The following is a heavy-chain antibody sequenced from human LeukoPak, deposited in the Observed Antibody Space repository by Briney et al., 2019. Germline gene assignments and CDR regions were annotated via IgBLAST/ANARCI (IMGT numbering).Heavy chain of an antibody. CDR1: GGSFSGYY. V-gene: IGHV4-34*01. D-gene: IGHD3-22*01. Sequence: SETLSLTCAVYGGSFSGYYWSWIRQPPGKGLEWIGEINHSGSTNYNPSLKSRVTISVDTSKNQFSLKLSSVTAADTAVYYCARSGYYYDSSGYYYDYWGQGTLVTVSS. CDR3: ARSGYYYDSSGYYYDY. J-gene: IGHJ4*02. CDR2: INHSGST.